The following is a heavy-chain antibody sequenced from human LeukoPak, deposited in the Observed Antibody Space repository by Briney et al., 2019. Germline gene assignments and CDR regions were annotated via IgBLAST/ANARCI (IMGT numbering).Heavy chain of an antibody. CDR3: AKFGELYYFDH. D-gene: IGHD3-10*01. V-gene: IGHV3-23*01. CDR1: GFTFSNSA. CDR2: LSGSGITT. J-gene: IGHJ4*02. Sequence: HPGGSLRFSCAASGFTFSNSAMSWVRQAPGKGLEWVSTLSGSGITTYYADSVKGRFTISRDNSKNTLYLQMNSLRAEDTAVYFCAKFGELYYFDHWGQGTLVTVSS.